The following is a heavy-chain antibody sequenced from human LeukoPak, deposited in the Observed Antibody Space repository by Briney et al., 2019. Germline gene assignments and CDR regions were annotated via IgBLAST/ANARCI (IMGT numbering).Heavy chain of an antibody. V-gene: IGHV4-4*07. CDR3: ARAVPISYYDYVWGSYRHFDY. CDR1: GGSISSYY. CDR2: IYTSGST. J-gene: IGHJ4*02. D-gene: IGHD3-16*02. Sequence: KPSETLSLTCTVSGGSISSYYWSWIRQPAGKGLEWIGRIYTSGSTNYNPSLKSRVTISVDTSKNQFSLKLSSVTAADTAVYYCARAVPISYYDYVWGSYRHFDYWGQGTLVTVSS.